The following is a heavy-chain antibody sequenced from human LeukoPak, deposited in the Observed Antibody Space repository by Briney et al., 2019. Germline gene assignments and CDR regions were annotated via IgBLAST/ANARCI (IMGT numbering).Heavy chain of an antibody. D-gene: IGHD6-13*01. J-gene: IGHJ4*02. Sequence: GGSLRLSCAASGFTFSGYSMNWVRQAPGKGLEWVSSISSSSSYIYYADSVKGRFTISRDNAKNSLYLQMNSLRAEDTAVYYCARGQQLDQLDYWGQGTLVTVSS. V-gene: IGHV3-21*01. CDR3: ARGQQLDQLDY. CDR1: GFTFSGYS. CDR2: ISSSSSYI.